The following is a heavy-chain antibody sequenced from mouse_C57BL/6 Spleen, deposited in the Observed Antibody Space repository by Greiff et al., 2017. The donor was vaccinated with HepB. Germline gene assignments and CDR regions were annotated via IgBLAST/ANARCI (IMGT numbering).Heavy chain of an antibody. CDR2: ISSGGDYI. J-gene: IGHJ4*01. CDR1: GFTFSSYA. V-gene: IGHV5-9-1*02. CDR3: TRENYSGPGEYYAMDY. D-gene: IGHD2-1*01. Sequence: EVKLVESGEGLVKPGGSLKLSCAASGFTFSSYAMSWVRQTPEKRLEWVAYISSGGDYIYYADTVKGRYTISRDNARNTLYLQMSSLKSEDTAMYYCTRENYSGPGEYYAMDYWGQGTSVTVSS.